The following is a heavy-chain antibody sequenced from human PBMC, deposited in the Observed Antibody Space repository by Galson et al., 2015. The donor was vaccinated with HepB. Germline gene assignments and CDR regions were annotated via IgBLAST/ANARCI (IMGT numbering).Heavy chain of an antibody. J-gene: IGHJ4*02. Sequence: SLRLSCAASGFTFSTYSMHWIRQAPGKGLVWVSRINSDGSSTAYADSVKGRFTISRDNAKNTLYLQMNSLRAEDTAVYYCARARTAVAGFDYWGQGTLVTVSS. CDR2: INSDGSST. CDR1: GFTFSTYS. CDR3: ARARTAVAGFDY. D-gene: IGHD6-19*01. V-gene: IGHV3-74*03.